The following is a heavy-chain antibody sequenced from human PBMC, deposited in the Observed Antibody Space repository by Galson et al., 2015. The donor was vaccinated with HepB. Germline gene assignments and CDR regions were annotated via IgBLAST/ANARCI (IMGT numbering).Heavy chain of an antibody. J-gene: IGHJ4*02. Sequence: TLSLTCTVSGGSISSGGYYWSWIRQHPGKGLEWIGYIYYSGSTYYNPSLKSRVTISVDTSKNQFSLKLSSVTAADTAVYYCASHGVATEYYDFWSGPLDYWGQGTLVTVSS. CDR2: IYYSGST. CDR3: ASHGVATEYYDFWSGPLDY. V-gene: IGHV4-31*03. D-gene: IGHD3-3*01. CDR1: GGSISSGGYY.